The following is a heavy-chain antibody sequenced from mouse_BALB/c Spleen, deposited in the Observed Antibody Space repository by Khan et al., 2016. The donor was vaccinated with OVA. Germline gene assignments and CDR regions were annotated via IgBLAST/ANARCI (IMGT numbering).Heavy chain of an antibody. CDR3: ARHGYGGFAY. CDR1: GYTFTGYN. D-gene: IGHD2-2*01. V-gene: IGHV1-18*01. CDR2: IIPGNGGT. J-gene: IGHJ3*01. Sequence: VRLQQSGPELVKPGASVTIPCKASGYTFTGYNMTWVRQRHGKSLEWIGGIIPGNGGTIYNKKFKGMDTLTVDKSSSTAYMEIRRLATEDDAVYYCARHGYGGFAYWGQVTLVTVSA.